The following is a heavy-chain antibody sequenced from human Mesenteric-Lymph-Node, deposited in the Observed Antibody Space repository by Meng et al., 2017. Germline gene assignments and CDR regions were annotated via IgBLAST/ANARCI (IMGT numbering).Heavy chain of an antibody. CDR2: INPGDSDT. Sequence: GESLKISCQGSTNIFNTYWIAWVRQMPGKGLEWMGIINPGDSDTRYSPSFQGQVTISADKSISTAYLQWSSLKASDTAMYYCARHAQYRNFDYWGQGTLVTVSS. CDR3: ARHAQYRNFDY. D-gene: IGHD5-12*01. J-gene: IGHJ4*02. V-gene: IGHV5-51*01. CDR1: TNIFNTYW.